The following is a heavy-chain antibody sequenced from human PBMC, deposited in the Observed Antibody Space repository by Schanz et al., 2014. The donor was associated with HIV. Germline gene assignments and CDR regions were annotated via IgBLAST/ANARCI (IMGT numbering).Heavy chain of an antibody. J-gene: IGHJ4*02. V-gene: IGHV1-69*05. CDR1: GGTVTNYA. CDR2: IMPMLRTA. D-gene: IGHD6-13*01. Sequence: VHLVQSGAEVQKPGSSVKVSCRASGGTVTNYAMDWVRQAPGQGLEWMGGIMPMLRTAHYAQRFQGRVAMTRDTSTSTVYMEMTSLRSEDTAVYYCARDSPVAAGTLDYWGQGTLVTVSS. CDR3: ARDSPVAAGTLDY.